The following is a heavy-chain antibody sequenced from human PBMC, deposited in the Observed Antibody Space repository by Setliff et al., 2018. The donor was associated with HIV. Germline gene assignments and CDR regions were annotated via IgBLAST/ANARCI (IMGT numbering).Heavy chain of an antibody. D-gene: IGHD2-15*01. CDR3: ATDACTIDACYSSGGP. CDR2: VDPEDGET. J-gene: IGHJ5*02. V-gene: IGHV1-69-2*01. Sequence: ASVKVSCKASGYTFIDYNIHWVQQAPGKGLEWMGRVDPEDGETIYAEKFRGRVTITADTSTDTAYLKLSSLRSENTAVYYCATDACTIDACYSSGGPWGQGTLVTVSS. CDR1: GYTFIDYN.